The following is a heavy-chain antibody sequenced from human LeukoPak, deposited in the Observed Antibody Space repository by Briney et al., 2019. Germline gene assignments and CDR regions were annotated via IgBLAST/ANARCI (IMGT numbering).Heavy chain of an antibody. Sequence: ASVKVSCKASGGTFSSYAISWVRQAPGQGLEWMGRIIPILGMANYAQKFQGRVTITADKSTSTAYMELSSLRSEDTAVYYCASTSPGHFDWLVWDYWGQGTLVTVSS. CDR2: IIPILGMA. CDR3: ASTSPGHFDWLVWDY. J-gene: IGHJ4*02. D-gene: IGHD3-9*01. CDR1: GGTFSSYA. V-gene: IGHV1-69*04.